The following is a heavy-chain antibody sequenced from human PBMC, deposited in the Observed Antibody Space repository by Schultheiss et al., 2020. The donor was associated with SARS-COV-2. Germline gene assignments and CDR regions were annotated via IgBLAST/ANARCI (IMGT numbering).Heavy chain of an antibody. CDR3: AKARGSGYYYPIDD. Sequence: GGSLRLSCAASGFTFSSYAMSWVRQAPGKGLEWVSAISGSGGSTYYADSVEGRFTISRDNSKNTLYLQMTSLRAEDTAVYYCAKARGSGYYYPIDDWGQGTLVTVSS. J-gene: IGHJ4*02. CDR1: GFTFSSYA. CDR2: ISGSGGST. D-gene: IGHD3-22*01. V-gene: IGHV3-23*01.